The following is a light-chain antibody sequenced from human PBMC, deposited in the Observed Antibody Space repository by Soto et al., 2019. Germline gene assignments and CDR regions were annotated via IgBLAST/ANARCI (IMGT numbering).Light chain of an antibody. Sequence: DIQMTQSPSTLSASVGDRVTITCRASQSISSWLAWYQQKPGKAPNLLIYKASNLESGVPSRFSGSGSGTEFTLTISSLQPDDFATYHCQQYNDYPWTFGQGTRVEI. CDR3: QQYNDYPWT. V-gene: IGKV1-5*03. J-gene: IGKJ1*01. CDR2: KAS. CDR1: QSISSW.